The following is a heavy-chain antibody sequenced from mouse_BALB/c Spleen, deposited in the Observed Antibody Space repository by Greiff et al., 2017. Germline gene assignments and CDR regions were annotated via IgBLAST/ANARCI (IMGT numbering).Heavy chain of an antibody. CDR3: ARDGDYYGSSSYAMDY. Sequence: QVQLQQSGPGLVAPSQSLSITCTVSGFSLTGYGVNWVRQPPGKGLEWLGMIWGDGSTDYNSALKSRLSISKDNSKSQVFLKMNSLQTDDTARYYCARDGDYYGSSSYAMDYWGQGTSVTVSS. J-gene: IGHJ4*01. CDR1: GFSLTGYG. D-gene: IGHD1-1*01. V-gene: IGHV2-6-7*01. CDR2: IWGDGST.